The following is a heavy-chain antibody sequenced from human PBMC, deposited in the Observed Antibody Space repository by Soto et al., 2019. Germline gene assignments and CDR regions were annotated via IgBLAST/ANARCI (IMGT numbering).Heavy chain of an antibody. Sequence: EVQLLESGGGLVQPGGSLRLSCAASGFTFSSYAMSWVRQAPGKGLEWVSAISGSGGSTYHAHSVKGRFTISRDNSKHTLYLQMNSLRAEDTAVYYCATGTPRSGYSYVDYWGQGTLVTVSS. V-gene: IGHV3-23*01. CDR2: ISGSGGST. CDR3: ATGTPRSGYSYVDY. D-gene: IGHD3-22*01. J-gene: IGHJ4*02. CDR1: GFTFSSYA.